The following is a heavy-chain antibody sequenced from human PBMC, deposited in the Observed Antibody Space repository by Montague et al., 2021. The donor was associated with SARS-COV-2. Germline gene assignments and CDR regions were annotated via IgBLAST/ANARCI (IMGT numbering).Heavy chain of an antibody. J-gene: IGHJ2*01. CDR1: GGSIDRFF. CDR3: ARRLMGYLVSDWCFYV. CDR2: IFYSGNS. V-gene: IGHV4-59*08. Sequence: SETLSLTCTVSGGSIDRFFWSWIRQTPGKGLEWIAYIFYSGNSNYNPSLKSRVSTSVDTSKNQFSLNLTSVTAADTAVCYCARRLMGYLVSDWCFYVWGRGTLVTVSS. D-gene: IGHD5/OR15-5a*01.